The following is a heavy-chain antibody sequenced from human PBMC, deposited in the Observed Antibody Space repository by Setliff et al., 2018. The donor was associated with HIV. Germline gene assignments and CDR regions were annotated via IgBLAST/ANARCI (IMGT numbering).Heavy chain of an antibody. J-gene: IGHJ6*03. V-gene: IGHV4-34*01. CDR1: GGSFTDIGGSFTDYY. CDR3: ARGVRLLAGYSDRWDYYYMGF. CDR2: INHSGST. Sequence: SETLSLTCAVFGGSFTDIGGSFTDYYWIWIRQPPGKGLEWIGEINHSGSTHYNPSLKSRFTISVDTSKNQFSLKVNSVTAADTAVYYCARGVRLLAGYSDRWDYYYMGFWGKGTSVTVSS. D-gene: IGHD6-13*01.